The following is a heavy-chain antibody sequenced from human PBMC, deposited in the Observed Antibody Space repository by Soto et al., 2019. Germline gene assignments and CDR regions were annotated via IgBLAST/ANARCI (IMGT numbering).Heavy chain of an antibody. V-gene: IGHV3-30-3*01. J-gene: IGHJ4*02. CDR1: GFTFSSYA. D-gene: IGHD6-19*01. Sequence: QVQLVESGGGVVQPGRSLRLSCAASGFTFSSYAMHWVRQAPGKGLEWVAVISYDGSNKYYADSVKGRFTISRDNSKNTLYLQMKSLRAEDTAVYYCARDSSGNDYWGQGTLVTVSS. CDR3: ARDSSGNDY. CDR2: ISYDGSNK.